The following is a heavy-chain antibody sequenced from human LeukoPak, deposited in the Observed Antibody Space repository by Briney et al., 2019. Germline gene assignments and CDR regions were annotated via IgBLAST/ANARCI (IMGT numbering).Heavy chain of an antibody. J-gene: IGHJ5*02. D-gene: IGHD3-3*01. CDR2: ISAYNGNT. CDR3: ARDPENLSYYDFWSGYYKAWFDP. Sequence: GASVKVSCKASGYTFTSYGIGWVRQAPGQGLEWMGWISAYNGNTNYAQKLQGRVTMTTDTSTSTAYMELRSLRSDDTAVYYCARDPENLSYYDFWSGYYKAWFDPWGQGTLVTVSS. CDR1: GYTFTSYG. V-gene: IGHV1-18*01.